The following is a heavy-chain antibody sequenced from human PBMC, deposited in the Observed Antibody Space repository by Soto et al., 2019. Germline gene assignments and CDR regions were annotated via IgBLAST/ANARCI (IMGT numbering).Heavy chain of an antibody. Sequence: VQLMQSGAVLKKPGASVNVSCKASGNTFTSYHTHWLRQAPGQGLEWLGKINPSDGSTDFAQKFRGRVTMTRDTSTSTLYVQLGSLTSEDTAVYYCARAFYTGSYPHYFYYFGMDVWGQGTTVTVSS. CDR1: GNTFTSYH. CDR3: ARAFYTGSYPHYFYYFGMDV. J-gene: IGHJ6*02. D-gene: IGHD1-26*01. CDR2: INPSDGST. V-gene: IGHV1-46*01.